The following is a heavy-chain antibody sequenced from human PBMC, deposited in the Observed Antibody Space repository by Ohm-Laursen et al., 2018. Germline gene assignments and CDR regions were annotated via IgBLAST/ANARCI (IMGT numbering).Heavy chain of an antibody. J-gene: IGHJ5*02. CDR1: GGSISSYY. Sequence: SDSLSLTCTVSGGSISSYYCSWIRQPSGKRLEWIGRIYTSGSTNYNPSLKSRVTMSVDTSKNQFSLKLSSVTAADTAVYYCARDPGRWFDPWGQGTLVIVSS. CDR3: ARDPGRWFDP. V-gene: IGHV4-4*07. D-gene: IGHD1-14*01. CDR2: IYTSGST.